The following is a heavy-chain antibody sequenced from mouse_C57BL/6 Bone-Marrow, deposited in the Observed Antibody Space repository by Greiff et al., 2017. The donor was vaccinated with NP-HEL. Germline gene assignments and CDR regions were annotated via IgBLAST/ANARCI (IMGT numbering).Heavy chain of an antibody. CDR1: GYTFTSYW. D-gene: IGHD3-1*01. J-gene: IGHJ4*01. Sequence: VQLQQSGTVLARPGASVKMSCKTSGYTFTSYWMHWVKQRPGQGLAWIGAIYPGNSDTSSNQKFKGKAKLTAATSASTAYMELSRLTNEDSAVYYCTRRANFMDYWGQGTSVTVSS. CDR2: IYPGNSDT. CDR3: TRRANFMDY. V-gene: IGHV1-5*01.